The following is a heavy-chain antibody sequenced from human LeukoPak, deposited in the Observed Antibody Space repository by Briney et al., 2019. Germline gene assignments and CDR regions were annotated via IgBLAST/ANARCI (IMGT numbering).Heavy chain of an antibody. D-gene: IGHD5-18*01. CDR2: IYSGGST. J-gene: IGHJ4*02. Sequence: PGGSLRLSCAASGFTFSSNYMSWVRQAPGKGLEWVSVIYSGGSTYYTDSVKGRFTISRDNSKNTLYLQMNSLRAEDTAVYYCARVGRYSYGYPYYFDYWGQGTLVTVSS. CDR1: GFTFSSNY. V-gene: IGHV3-53*01. CDR3: ARVGRYSYGYPYYFDY.